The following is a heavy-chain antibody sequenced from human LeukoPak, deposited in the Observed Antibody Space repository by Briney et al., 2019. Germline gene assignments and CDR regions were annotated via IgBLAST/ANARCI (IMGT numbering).Heavy chain of an antibody. Sequence: ASVKVSCKASGYTFTGSYIHWVRQAPGQGLAWMGWINPDNGGTNYAQKFQGRVTMTRDTSITTVDMELRSLRYDDTAVYYCARGVYCSSSSCSGGLGYYFYFMDVWGKGTTVTVSS. CDR2: INPDNGGT. CDR3: ARGVYCSSSSCSGGLGYYFYFMDV. D-gene: IGHD2-2*01. CDR1: GYTFTGSY. V-gene: IGHV1-2*02. J-gene: IGHJ6*03.